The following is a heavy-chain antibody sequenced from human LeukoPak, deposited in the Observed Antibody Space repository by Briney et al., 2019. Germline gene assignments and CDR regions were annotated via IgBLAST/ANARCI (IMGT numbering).Heavy chain of an antibody. CDR1: GFTFSRYG. CDR3: ARDLYYYDSSGYLAY. Sequence: GGSLRLSCAASGFTFSRYGMAWVRQAPGKGLEWVAFIRYDGSNKYYADSVKGRFTISRDNSKNTLYLQMNSLRAEDTAVYYCARDLYYYDSSGYLAYWGQGTLVTVSS. D-gene: IGHD3-22*01. V-gene: IGHV3-30*02. J-gene: IGHJ4*02. CDR2: IRYDGSNK.